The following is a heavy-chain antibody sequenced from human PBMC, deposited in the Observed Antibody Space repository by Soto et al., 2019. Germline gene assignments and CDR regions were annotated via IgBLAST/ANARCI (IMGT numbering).Heavy chain of an antibody. V-gene: IGHV3-23*01. Sequence: EVQLLESGGGLVQPGGSLRLSCAASGFTFSSYAMSWVRQAPGKGLEWVSAISGSGGSTYYADSVKGRFTISRDNSKNTLYLQMNSLRAEDTAVYYCAKDGATDTAMVPYYMDVWGKGTTVTVSS. CDR3: AKDGATDTAMVPYYMDV. CDR2: ISGSGGST. J-gene: IGHJ6*03. D-gene: IGHD5-18*01. CDR1: GFTFSSYA.